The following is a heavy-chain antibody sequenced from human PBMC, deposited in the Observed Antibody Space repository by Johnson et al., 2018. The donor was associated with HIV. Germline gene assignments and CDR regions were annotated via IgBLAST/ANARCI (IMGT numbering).Heavy chain of an antibody. CDR3: AKDYEWFGEFVDAFDI. V-gene: IGHV3-74*01. CDR1: GFTFSSYW. Sequence: VQLVESGGGLVKPGGSLRLSCAASGFTFSSYWMHWVRQAPGKGLVWVSRINSDGSSTSYADSVMGRFTISRDNSKNTLYLQMNSLRAEDTAVYYCAKDYEWFGEFVDAFDIWGQGTMVTVSS. J-gene: IGHJ3*02. CDR2: INSDGSST. D-gene: IGHD3-10*01.